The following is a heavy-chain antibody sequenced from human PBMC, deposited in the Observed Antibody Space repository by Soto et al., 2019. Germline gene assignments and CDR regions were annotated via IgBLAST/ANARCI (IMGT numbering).Heavy chain of an antibody. J-gene: IGHJ3*02. CDR3: ARDPGGAFDI. Sequence: GGSLRLSCAASGFTFSSYAMSWVRQAPGKGLEWVSSISSSSSYIYYADSVKGRFTISRDNAKNSLYLQMNSLRAEDTAVYYCARDPGGAFDIWGQGTMVTVSS. CDR1: GFTFSSYA. CDR2: ISSSSSYI. D-gene: IGHD3-10*01. V-gene: IGHV3-21*01.